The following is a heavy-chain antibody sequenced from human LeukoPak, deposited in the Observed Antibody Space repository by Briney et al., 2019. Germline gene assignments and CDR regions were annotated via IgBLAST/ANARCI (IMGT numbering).Heavy chain of an antibody. CDR3: ARVVCSSTNCYTMDY. Sequence: SETLSLTCTVSGGSISSSSYYWGWIRQPPGKGLEWIGSIYYSGSTYYNPSLKSRVTISVDTSKNQFSLNLSSVTAADTAVYYCARVVCSSTNCYTMDYWGQGTLVTVSS. D-gene: IGHD2-2*02. J-gene: IGHJ4*02. CDR1: GGSISSSSYY. V-gene: IGHV4-39*07. CDR2: IYYSGST.